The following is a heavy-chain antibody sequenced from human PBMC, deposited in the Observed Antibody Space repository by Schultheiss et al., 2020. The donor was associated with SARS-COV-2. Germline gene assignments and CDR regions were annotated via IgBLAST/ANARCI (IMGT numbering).Heavy chain of an antibody. CDR3: AKDIGGANYDFWSGYYTHYYYGMDV. J-gene: IGHJ6*02. CDR2: ISWNSGSI. D-gene: IGHD3-3*01. V-gene: IGHV3-9*01. CDR1: GFTFDDYA. Sequence: GGSLRLSCAASGFTFDDYAMHWVRQAPGKGLEWVSGISWNSGSIGYADSMKGRFTISRDNAKNSLYLQMNSLRAEDTALYYCAKDIGGANYDFWSGYYTHYYYGMDVWGQGTTVTVSS.